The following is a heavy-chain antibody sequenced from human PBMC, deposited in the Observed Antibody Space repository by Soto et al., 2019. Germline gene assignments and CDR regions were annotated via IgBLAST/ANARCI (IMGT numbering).Heavy chain of an antibody. D-gene: IGHD6-13*01. V-gene: IGHV3-33*01. CDR3: ARDYSSSWPNWFDP. CDR2: IWYDGSNK. Sequence: QVQLVESGGGVVQPGRSLRLSFAASGFTFSSYGMHWVRQAPGKGLEWVAVIWYDGSNKYYADSVKGRFTISRDNSKNTLYLQMNSLRAEDTAVYYCARDYSSSWPNWFDPWGQGTLVTVSS. CDR1: GFTFSSYG. J-gene: IGHJ5*02.